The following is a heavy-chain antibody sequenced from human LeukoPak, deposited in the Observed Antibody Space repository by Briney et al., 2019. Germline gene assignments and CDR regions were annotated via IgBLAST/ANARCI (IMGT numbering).Heavy chain of an antibody. Sequence: LPGGSLRLSCAASGFTFSSYAMHWVRQAPGKGLEWVAAIWYDGSNKYFADSVKGRFTLSRDNSKNTLYLQMNSLRAEDTAVYYCARDRGIVGATIWYFDLWGRGTLVTVSS. V-gene: IGHV3-33*08. D-gene: IGHD1-26*01. CDR1: GFTFSSYA. CDR2: IWYDGSNK. CDR3: ARDRGIVGATIWYFDL. J-gene: IGHJ2*01.